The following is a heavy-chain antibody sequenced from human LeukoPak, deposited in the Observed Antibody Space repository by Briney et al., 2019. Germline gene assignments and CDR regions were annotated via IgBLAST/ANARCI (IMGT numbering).Heavy chain of an antibody. V-gene: IGHV4-4*09. CDR2: IAPSGSA. CDR1: GASISTYY. D-gene: IGHD4-17*01. CDR3: ARHLATTVTRGYSCHPMDV. J-gene: IGHJ6*03. Sequence: PSETLSLTCTASGASISTYYWSWIRQPPGEGLEWIAYIAPSGSAVYNPSLNSRLTVSVDTSKNQFSLKLNSVTAADTAVYYCARHLATTVTRGYSCHPMDVWGKGTTVSVPS.